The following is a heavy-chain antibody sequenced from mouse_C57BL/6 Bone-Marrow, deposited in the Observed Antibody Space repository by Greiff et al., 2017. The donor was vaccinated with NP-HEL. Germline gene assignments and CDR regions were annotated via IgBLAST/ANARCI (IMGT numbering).Heavy chain of an antibody. Sequence: EVQLVESGGGLVQPGGSLKLSCAASGFTFSDYYMSWVRQTPETRLEWVAYISNGGGSTYYPDPVTGRFTISRDNAKNTLYLQMSRLKSEDTAMYYCASRRLYSGSSFYAMDYWGQGPSDTVSS. J-gene: IGHJ4*01. CDR1: GFTFSDYY. CDR3: ASRRLYSGSSFYAMDY. CDR2: ISNGGGST. V-gene: IGHV5-12*01. D-gene: IGHD1-1*01.